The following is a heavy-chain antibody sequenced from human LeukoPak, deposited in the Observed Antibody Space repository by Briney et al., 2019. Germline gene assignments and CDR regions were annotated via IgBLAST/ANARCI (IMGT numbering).Heavy chain of an antibody. J-gene: IGHJ4*02. Sequence: PSETLSLTCAVSGYSISSGYYLGWIRQPPGKGLEWIGSIYHSGSTFYNPSLKSRVTISVDTSKNQFSLKLTSVTAADTAVYYCARLMSTIDSWGQGTLVTVSS. CDR2: IYHSGST. CDR1: GYSISSGYY. CDR3: ARLMSTIDS. V-gene: IGHV4-38-2*01. D-gene: IGHD5-24*01.